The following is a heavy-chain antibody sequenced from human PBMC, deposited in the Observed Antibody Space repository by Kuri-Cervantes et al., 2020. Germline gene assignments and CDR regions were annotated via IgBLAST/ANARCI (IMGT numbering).Heavy chain of an antibody. Sequence: ASVKVSCKASGYTFTGYYMHWVRQAPGQGLEWMGWINPNSGGTNYAQKFQGRVTMTRDTSISKAYMELSRLRSDATAVYYCARATSFGGVKQGGRYFDYWGQGTLVTVSS. D-gene: IGHD3-16*01. J-gene: IGHJ4*02. CDR2: INPNSGGT. CDR3: ARATSFGGVKQGGRYFDY. V-gene: IGHV1-2*02. CDR1: GYTFTGYY.